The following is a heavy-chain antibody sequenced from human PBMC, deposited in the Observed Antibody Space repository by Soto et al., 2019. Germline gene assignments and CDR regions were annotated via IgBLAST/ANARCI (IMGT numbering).Heavy chain of an antibody. V-gene: IGHV1-18*01. Sequence: QVQLVQSGAEVKKPGASVTVSCKASGYTFTNYGFSWVRQAPGQGLEWMGWISGYNGNTKYAEKFQNRVTMTTDTSPNTANMELRSLRSDDTAVYYCAREGQAPYYYYGMDVWGQGTAVTVSS. J-gene: IGHJ6*02. CDR2: ISGYNGNT. CDR3: AREGQAPYYYYGMDV. CDR1: GYTFTNYG.